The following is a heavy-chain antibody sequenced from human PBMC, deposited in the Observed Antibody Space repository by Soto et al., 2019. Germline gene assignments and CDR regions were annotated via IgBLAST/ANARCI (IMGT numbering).Heavy chain of an antibody. CDR3: ARMDIVTTNWFDP. CDR1: GESFIGYY. D-gene: IGHD5-12*01. Sequence: QVHLQQWGAGLLKPSETLSLTCAVYGESFIGYYWTWIRQSPGKGLEWIGEINHGGSTNYNPSLKSRVTISMDTSKNQFSLKLTSVTAADTSGYYCARMDIVTTNWFDPWGQGTLVTVSS. J-gene: IGHJ5*02. V-gene: IGHV4-34*01. CDR2: INHGGST.